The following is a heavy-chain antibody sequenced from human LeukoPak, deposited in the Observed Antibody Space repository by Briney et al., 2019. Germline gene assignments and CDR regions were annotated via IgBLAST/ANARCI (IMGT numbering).Heavy chain of an antibody. Sequence: SQTLSLTCTVSGGSISSGGYYWSWIRQHPGKGLEWIGYIYYSGSTYYNPSLKSRVTISVDTSKNQFSLKLSSVTAADTAVYYCARAQVPAAIDYWGQGTLVTVSS. CDR3: ARAQVPAAIDY. CDR2: IYYSGST. J-gene: IGHJ4*02. CDR1: GGSISSGGYY. V-gene: IGHV4-30-4*08. D-gene: IGHD2-2*01.